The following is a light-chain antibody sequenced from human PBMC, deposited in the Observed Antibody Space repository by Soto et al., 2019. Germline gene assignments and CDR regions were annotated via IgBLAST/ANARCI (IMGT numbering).Light chain of an antibody. CDR2: GNS. Sequence: QPVLTQPPSVSGAPGQRVTISCTGSSSNIGAGYDVHWYQQLPGTAPKLLIYGNSNRPSGVPARFPGPKSGTSASLAITGLQAEDEADYYCQSYDSSLSGSVVFGGGTKLTVL. V-gene: IGLV1-40*01. J-gene: IGLJ2*01. CDR3: QSYDSSLSGSVV. CDR1: SSNIGAGYD.